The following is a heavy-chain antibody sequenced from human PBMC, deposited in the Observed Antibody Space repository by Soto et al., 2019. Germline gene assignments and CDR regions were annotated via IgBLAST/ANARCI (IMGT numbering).Heavy chain of an antibody. D-gene: IGHD6-13*01. J-gene: IGHJ4*02. V-gene: IGHV3-30*18. CDR1: GFTFSSYG. CDR3: AKDLSSSWSSADY. Sequence: GGSLRLSCAASGFTFSSYGMHWVRQAPGKGLEWVAVISYDGSNKYYADSVKGRFTISRDNSKNTLYLQMNSLRAEDTAVYYCAKDLSSSWSSADYWGQGTLVTVSS. CDR2: ISYDGSNK.